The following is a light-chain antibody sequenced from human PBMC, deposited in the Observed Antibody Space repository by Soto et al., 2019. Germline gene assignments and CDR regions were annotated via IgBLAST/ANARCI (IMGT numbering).Light chain of an antibody. J-gene: IGLJ1*01. CDR1: SSNIGNNY. CDR3: GTWDSSLSAYV. V-gene: IGLV1-51*01. CDR2: DNN. Sequence: QSVLTQPPSVSAAPGQKVTISCSGSSSNIGNNYVSWYQQLPGTAPKLLIYDNNKRPSGIPDRFSDSKSGTSATLGITGLQTGDEADYYCGTWDSSLSAYVFGTGTKATVL.